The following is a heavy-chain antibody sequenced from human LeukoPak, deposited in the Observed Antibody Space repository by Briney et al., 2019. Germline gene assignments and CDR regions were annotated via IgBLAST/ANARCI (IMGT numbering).Heavy chain of an antibody. J-gene: IGHJ5*02. D-gene: IGHD3-10*01. Sequence: SETLSLTCTVSGGSISPYFWSWIRQPPGKGLEWIGYISYTGSTNYNPSLKSRVTISVGTSKNQFSLQLTSVTAADTAVYYCARDDYRGVTNFDPWGQGTLVTVSS. CDR3: ARDDYRGVTNFDP. V-gene: IGHV4-59*01. CDR2: ISYTGST. CDR1: GGSISPYF.